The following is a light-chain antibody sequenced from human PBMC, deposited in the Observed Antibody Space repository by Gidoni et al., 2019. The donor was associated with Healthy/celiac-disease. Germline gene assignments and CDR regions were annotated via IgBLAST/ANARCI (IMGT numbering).Light chain of an antibody. CDR2: STS. CDR3: LLYYGGAVV. Sequence: QTVVTQQPSLTVYTEGTVTLPGASSTAAATSGYYPNCFQQKPGPAPRALLQSTSNVPSWTPARYSGSLLGGKPALTLSGLQPEDESEYYCLLYYGGAVVFGGGTKLTVL. CDR1: TAAATSGYY. J-gene: IGLJ2*01. V-gene: IGLV7-43*01.